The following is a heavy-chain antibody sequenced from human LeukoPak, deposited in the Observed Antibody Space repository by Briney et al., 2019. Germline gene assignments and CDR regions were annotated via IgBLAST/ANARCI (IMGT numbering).Heavy chain of an antibody. CDR3: ARGAGSGSLAYDYGMDV. V-gene: IGHV1-2*02. Sequence: ASVKVSCKASGYTFTVYYMHWVRQAPGQGLESMGWINPDSGDTNYEQKFQGRVTITRDTSIGTAYMELSRLRSDDTALYHCARGAGSGSLAYDYGMDVWGQGTTVTVSS. J-gene: IGHJ6*02. CDR1: GYTFTVYY. D-gene: IGHD3-10*01. CDR2: INPDSGDT.